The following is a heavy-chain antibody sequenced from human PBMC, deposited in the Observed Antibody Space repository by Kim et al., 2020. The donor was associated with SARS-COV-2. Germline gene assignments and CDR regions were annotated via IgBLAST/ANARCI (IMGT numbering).Heavy chain of an antibody. J-gene: IGHJ6*02. CDR2: ISSSSSYI. D-gene: IGHD3-9*01. Sequence: GGSLRLSCAASGFTFSSYSMNWVRQAPGKGLEWVASISSSSSYIYYADSVKGRFTISRDNAKNSLYLQMNSLRAEDTAVYYCARAGGLTYYYGMDVWGQGATVTASS. V-gene: IGHV3-21*01. CDR1: GFTFSSYS. CDR3: ARAGGLTYYYGMDV.